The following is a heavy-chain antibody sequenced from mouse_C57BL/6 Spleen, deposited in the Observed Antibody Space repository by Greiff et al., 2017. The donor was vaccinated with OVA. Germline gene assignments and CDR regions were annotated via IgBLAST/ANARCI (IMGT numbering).Heavy chain of an antibody. CDR1: GYTFTSYW. D-gene: IGHD2-5*01. J-gene: IGHJ2*01. Sequence: QVQLKQPGAELVKPGASVKLSCKASGYTFTSYWMHWVKQRPGRGLEWIGRIDPNSGGTKYNEKFKSKATLTVDKPSSTAYMQLSSLTSEDAAVYYCAKVYSNYYFDYWGQGTTLTVSS. V-gene: IGHV1-72*01. CDR2: IDPNSGGT. CDR3: AKVYSNYYFDY.